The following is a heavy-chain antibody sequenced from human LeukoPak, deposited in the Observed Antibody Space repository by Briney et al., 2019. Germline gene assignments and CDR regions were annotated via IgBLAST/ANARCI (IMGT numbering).Heavy chain of an antibody. CDR2: IYTSGST. Sequence: NPSETLSLTCTVSGGSISSYYWSWIRQPAGKGLEWIGRIYTSGSTNYNPSLKSRVTMSVDMSTNQFSLKLTSVTAADTALYYCARENSGWYTYWYYYMDVWGKGTTVTISS. CDR3: ARENSGWYTYWYYYMDV. D-gene: IGHD6-19*01. J-gene: IGHJ6*03. CDR1: GGSISSYY. V-gene: IGHV4-4*07.